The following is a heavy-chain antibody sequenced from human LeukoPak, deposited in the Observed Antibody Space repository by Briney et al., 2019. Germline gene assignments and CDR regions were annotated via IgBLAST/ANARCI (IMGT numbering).Heavy chain of an antibody. D-gene: IGHD3-22*01. CDR2: IWYDGSNK. Sequence: GGSLRLSCAASGFTFSSYGMHWVRQAPGKGLEWVAVIWYDGSNKYYADSVKGRFTISRDNSKNTLYLQMTSLRAEDTAVYYCAKLPPEGYYDSSGSLTFDIWGQGTMVTVSS. J-gene: IGHJ3*02. CDR1: GFTFSSYG. V-gene: IGHV3-33*06. CDR3: AKLPPEGYYDSSGSLTFDI.